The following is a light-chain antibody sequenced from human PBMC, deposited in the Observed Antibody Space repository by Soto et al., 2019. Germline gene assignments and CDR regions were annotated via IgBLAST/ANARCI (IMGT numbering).Light chain of an antibody. J-gene: IGKJ5*01. CDR2: GAS. CDR1: QSFSSTY. Sequence: EIVLTQSPGTLSLSPGERATLSCSSSQSFSSTYLAWYQQKPGQAPRLLIYGASSRATGIPDRFSGGGSGTDFSLTISRLDPEDFAVYYCQQYSSSPITFGQGTRLEIK. V-gene: IGKV3-20*01. CDR3: QQYSSSPIT.